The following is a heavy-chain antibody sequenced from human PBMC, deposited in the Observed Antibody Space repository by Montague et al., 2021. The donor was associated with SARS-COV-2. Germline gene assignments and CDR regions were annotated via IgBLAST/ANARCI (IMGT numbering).Heavy chain of an antibody. CDR1: GFTFSSYA. Sequence: SLRLSCAASGFTFSSYAMHWVRQAPGKWPEWVAVISYYGSNKYYADSVKGRFTISRDNSKNTLYLQMNSLRAEDTAVYYCAGDLGSYYGMDVWGQGTTVTVSS. CDR2: ISYYGSNK. V-gene: IGHV3-30*04. CDR3: AGDLGSYYGMDV. J-gene: IGHJ6*02.